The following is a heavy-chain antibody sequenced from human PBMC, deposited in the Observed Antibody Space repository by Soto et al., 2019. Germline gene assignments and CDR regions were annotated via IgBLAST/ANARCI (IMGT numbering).Heavy chain of an antibody. CDR1: GGSFSDHL. CDR3: SRVDEY. Sequence: QVQLEQWGAGLLKPSETLSLTCAVYGGSFSDHLWSWVRQSPGEGLEWIGEIDHSGDTNYNPSLRRPVTISRGASKNYFSLNPASVTGAEPAVYYCSRVDEYWGQGTLVTVSS. J-gene: IGHJ4*02. CDR2: IDHSGDT. V-gene: IGHV4-34*01.